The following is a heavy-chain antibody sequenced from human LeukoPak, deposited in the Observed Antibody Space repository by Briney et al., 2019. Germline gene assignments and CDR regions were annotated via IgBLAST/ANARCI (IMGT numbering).Heavy chain of an antibody. D-gene: IGHD3-22*01. CDR2: IKSDGST. V-gene: IGHV3-74*01. CDR3: ARAPSEIGGYYPKYFRH. Sequence: PGGSLTLSCAASGFTFSSYWMHWVRQAPGKGLVWVSRIKSDGSTNYADSVKGRFTISRDNAKNTVSLQMNSLRAEDTGVYYCARAPSEIGGYYPKYFRHWGQGSPVTVSS. CDR1: GFTFSSYW. J-gene: IGHJ1*01.